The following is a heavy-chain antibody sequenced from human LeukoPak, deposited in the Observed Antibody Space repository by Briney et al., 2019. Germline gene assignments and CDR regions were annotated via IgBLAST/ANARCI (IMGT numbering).Heavy chain of an antibody. CDR1: GYTLTELS. Sequence: ASVKVSCKISGYTLTELSMHWVRQAPGKGREWMGGFDPEDGETIYAQKFQGRVTMTEDTSTDTAYMELSSLRSEDTAVYYCATVGFDDSGYYQAYYFDYWGQGSLVTVSS. CDR3: ATVGFDDSGYYQAYYFDY. J-gene: IGHJ4*02. CDR2: FDPEDGET. V-gene: IGHV1-24*01. D-gene: IGHD3-22*01.